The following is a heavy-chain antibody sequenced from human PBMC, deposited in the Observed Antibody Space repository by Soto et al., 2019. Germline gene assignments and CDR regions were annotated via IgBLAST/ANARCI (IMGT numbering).Heavy chain of an antibody. CDR3: AKDHLTTTVTTVGY. Sequence: QVQLVESGGGVVQPGRSLRLSCAASGFTFSNYGMHWVRQAPGQGLERVAVISYHGSDKYYADSVKGRFTISRDNSKNTLYLQMDSLRAEDTAVYYCAKDHLTTTVTTVGYWGQGTLVTVSS. V-gene: IGHV3-30*18. CDR1: GFTFSNYG. J-gene: IGHJ4*02. D-gene: IGHD4-17*01. CDR2: ISYHGSDK.